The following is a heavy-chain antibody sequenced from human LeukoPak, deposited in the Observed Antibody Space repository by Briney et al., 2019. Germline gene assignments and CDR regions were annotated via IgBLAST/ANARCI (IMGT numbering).Heavy chain of an antibody. CDR2: ISSSSSYI. V-gene: IGHV3-21*01. Sequence: AGGSLRLSCAASGFTFSSYSMNWGRQAPGRGLEWVSSISSSSSYIYYADSVKGRFTISRDNAKNSLYLQMNSLRAEDTAVYYCARDIRGEMATKSDYWGQGTLVTVSS. J-gene: IGHJ4*02. D-gene: IGHD5-24*01. CDR3: ARDIRGEMATKSDY. CDR1: GFTFSSYS.